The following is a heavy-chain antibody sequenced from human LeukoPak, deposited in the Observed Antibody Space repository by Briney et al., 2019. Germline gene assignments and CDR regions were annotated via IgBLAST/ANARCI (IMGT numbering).Heavy chain of an antibody. Sequence: PGGSLRLSCAASGFTFSSYGMHWVRQAPGKGLEWVAFIRYDGSNKYYADSVKGQFTISRDNSKNTLYLQMNSRRAEDTAVYYCAKDRGYSYGISEYWGQRTLVTVSS. J-gene: IGHJ4*02. CDR1: GFTFSSYG. CDR2: IRYDGSNK. CDR3: AKDRGYSYGISEY. D-gene: IGHD5-18*01. V-gene: IGHV3-30*02.